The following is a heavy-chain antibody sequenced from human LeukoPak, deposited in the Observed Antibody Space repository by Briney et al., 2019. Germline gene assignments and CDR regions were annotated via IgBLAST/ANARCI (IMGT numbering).Heavy chain of an antibody. Sequence: PGGSLRLSCAASGFTFSSYAIYWVRQAPGKGLEYVSGISSNGGSTYYANSVKGRFAVSRDNSKNTLYLQMGSLRAEDMAVYYCARAYDFWSGPEGYYFDYWGQGTLVTVSS. CDR1: GFTFSSYA. CDR2: ISSNGGST. D-gene: IGHD3-3*01. CDR3: ARAYDFWSGPEGYYFDY. V-gene: IGHV3-64*01. J-gene: IGHJ4*02.